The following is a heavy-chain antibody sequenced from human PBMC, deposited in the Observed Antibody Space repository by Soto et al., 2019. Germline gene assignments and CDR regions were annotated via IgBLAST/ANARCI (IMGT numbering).Heavy chain of an antibody. CDR1: GGSISSYY. J-gene: IGHJ5*02. D-gene: IGHD3-3*01. V-gene: IGHV4-59*08. Sequence: QVQLQESGPGPVKPSETLSLTCTVSGGSISSYYWSWIRQPPGKGLEWIGYIYYSGSTNYNPSLKSRVTISVDTSKNQFSLKLSSVTAADTAVYYCARRYDFWSGYSSWGQGTLVTVSS. CDR2: IYYSGST. CDR3: ARRYDFWSGYSS.